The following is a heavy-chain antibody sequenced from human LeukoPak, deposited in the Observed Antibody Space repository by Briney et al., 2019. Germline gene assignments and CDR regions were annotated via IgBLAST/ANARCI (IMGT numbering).Heavy chain of an antibody. D-gene: IGHD3-10*01. V-gene: IGHV1-69*04. J-gene: IGHJ4*02. Sequence: ASVKVSCKASGGTFSSYAISWVRQAPGQGLEWMGRIIPILGIANYAQKFQGRVTITADKSTSTAYMELSSLRSEDTAVYYCARGHYYGSGSYYGYFDYWGQGTLVTVSS. CDR2: IIPILGIA. CDR1: GGTFSSYA. CDR3: ARGHYYGSGSYYGYFDY.